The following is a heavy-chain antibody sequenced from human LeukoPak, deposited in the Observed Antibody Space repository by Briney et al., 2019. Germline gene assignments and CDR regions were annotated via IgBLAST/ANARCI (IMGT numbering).Heavy chain of an antibody. Sequence: GGSLRLSCAASGFTFSSYGMHWVRQAPGKGLEWVAVIWYDGSNKYYADSVKGRFTISRDNSKNTLYLQMNSLRAEDTAVYYCARDGNYDFWSGYWYYYYYYGMDVWGQGTTVTVSS. V-gene: IGHV3-33*01. CDR3: ARDGNYDFWSGYWYYYYYYGMDV. CDR1: GFTFSSYG. J-gene: IGHJ6*02. D-gene: IGHD3-3*01. CDR2: IWYDGSNK.